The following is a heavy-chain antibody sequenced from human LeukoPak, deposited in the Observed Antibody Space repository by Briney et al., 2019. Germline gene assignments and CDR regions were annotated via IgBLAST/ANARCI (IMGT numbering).Heavy chain of an antibody. CDR2: VWYDGSNK. CDR1: GFTFSSYG. J-gene: IGHJ4*02. CDR3: ARETAGGYAFDY. Sequence: PAGSLRLSCAASGFTFSSYGMHWVRQAPGKGLEWVAVVWYDGSNKYYADSVKGRFTISRDNSKNTLYLQMNSLRAEDTAVYYCARETAGGYAFDYWGQGTLVTVSS. D-gene: IGHD2-2*01. V-gene: IGHV3-33*01.